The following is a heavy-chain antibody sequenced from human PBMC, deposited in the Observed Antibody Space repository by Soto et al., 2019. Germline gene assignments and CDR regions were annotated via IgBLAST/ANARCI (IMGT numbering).Heavy chain of an antibody. J-gene: IGHJ4*02. CDR3: ASRGLRLGELSLSPPSEYYFDY. CDR2: IYPGDSDT. Sequence: CLKVSCKGSGYSFTSYWIGWLRQMPGKGLEWMGIIYPGDSDTRYSPSFQGQVTISADKSISTAYLQWSNLKASETAIYYCASRGLRLGELSLSPPSEYYFDYWGQGTLVTVSS. V-gene: IGHV5-51*01. D-gene: IGHD3-16*02. CDR1: GYSFTSYW.